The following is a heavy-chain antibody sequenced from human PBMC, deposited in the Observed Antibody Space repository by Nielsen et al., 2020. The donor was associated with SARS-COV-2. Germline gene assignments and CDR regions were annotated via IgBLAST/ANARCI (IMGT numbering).Heavy chain of an antibody. D-gene: IGHD3-3*01. V-gene: IGHV3-21*01. CDR2: ISSSSSYI. Sequence: GESLKISCAASGLTFSSYSMNWVRQAPGKGLEWVSSISSSSSYIYYADSVKGRFTISRDNAKNSLYLQMNSLRAEDTAVYYCAIIWSGYTDAFDIWGQGTLVTVSS. J-gene: IGHJ3*02. CDR3: AIIWSGYTDAFDI. CDR1: GLTFSSYS.